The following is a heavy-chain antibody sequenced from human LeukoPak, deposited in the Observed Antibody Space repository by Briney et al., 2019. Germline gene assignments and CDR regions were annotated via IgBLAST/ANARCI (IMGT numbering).Heavy chain of an antibody. D-gene: IGHD6-13*01. V-gene: IGHV3-74*01. CDR1: GFTFSSYW. CDR2: IDSDGSDT. J-gene: IGHJ4*02. Sequence: PGGSLRLSCAASGFTFSSYWMHWVRQAPGKGLVWVSRIDSDGSDTTYADPVKGRFTISRDNAKNTLYLQMNSLRAEDTAVYYCARVGVVEGAAAAFDYWGRGILVTVSS. CDR3: ARVGVVEGAAAAFDY.